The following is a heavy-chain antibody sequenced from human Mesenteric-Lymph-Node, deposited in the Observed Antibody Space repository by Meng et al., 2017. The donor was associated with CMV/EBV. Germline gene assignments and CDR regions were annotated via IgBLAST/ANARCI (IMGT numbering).Heavy chain of an antibody. J-gene: IGHJ5*02. CDR1: GYTFTNYG. V-gene: IGHV1-2*02. CDR2: INPNSGGT. D-gene: IGHD2-15*01. Sequence: ASVKVSCKASGYTFTNYGFSWVRQAPGQGLEWMGWINPNSGGTNYAQKFQGRVTMTRDTSISTAYMELSRLRSDDTAVYYCARVGWVVAMWPVDWFDPWGQGTLVTVSS. CDR3: ARVGWVVAMWPVDWFDP.